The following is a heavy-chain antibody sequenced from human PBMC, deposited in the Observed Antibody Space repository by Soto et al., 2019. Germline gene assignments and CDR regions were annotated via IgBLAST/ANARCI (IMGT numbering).Heavy chain of an antibody. CDR3: AKDQGRDYYDSSGYGNWFDP. Sequence: GGSLRLSCTASGFTFTNYGMHWVRQAPGKGLEWVAVIAYDGSNKYYGDSVKGRFTISRDNSKNTLYLQMNSLRAEDTAVYYCAKDQGRDYYDSSGYGNWFDPWGQGT. CDR1: GFTFTNYG. J-gene: IGHJ5*02. D-gene: IGHD3-22*01. V-gene: IGHV3-30*18. CDR2: IAYDGSNK.